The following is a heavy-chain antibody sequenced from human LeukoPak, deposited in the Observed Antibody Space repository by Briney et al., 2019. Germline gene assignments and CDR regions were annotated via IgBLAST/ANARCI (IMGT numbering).Heavy chain of an antibody. D-gene: IGHD6-6*01. Sequence: GGSLRLSCAASGFTFSSYAMSWVRQAPGKGLEWVSAISGSGGSTYYADSVKGRFTISRDNSKNTLYLQMNSLRAEDTAVYYCAKGVAARLDAFDIWGQRTMVTVSS. CDR2: ISGSGGST. J-gene: IGHJ3*02. CDR1: GFTFSSYA. V-gene: IGHV3-23*01. CDR3: AKGVAARLDAFDI.